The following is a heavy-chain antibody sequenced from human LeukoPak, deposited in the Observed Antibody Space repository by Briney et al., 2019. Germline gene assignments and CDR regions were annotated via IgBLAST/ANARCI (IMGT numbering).Heavy chain of an antibody. CDR3: ARRAMIVVATPAVDY. D-gene: IGHD3-22*01. CDR1: GFTFSIYT. J-gene: IGHJ4*02. Sequence: GGSLRLSCAASGFTFSIYTMNWVRQAPGKGLEWVSAIDWTGGSTGYADSVKGRFTISRNNAKNSLYLQMNSLRAEDTALYYCARRAMIVVATPAVDYWGQGTLVTVSS. V-gene: IGHV3-20*04. CDR2: IDWTGGST.